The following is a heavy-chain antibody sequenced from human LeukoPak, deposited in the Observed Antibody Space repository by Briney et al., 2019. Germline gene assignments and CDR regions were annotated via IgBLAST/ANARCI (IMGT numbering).Heavy chain of an antibody. V-gene: IGHV4-59*01. Sequence: SETLSLTCNVSGGSISSYYWSWSRQPPGKGLEWIGYIYYSGSTNYNPSLKSRVTISVDTSKNQFSLKLYSVTAADTAVYYCARGKLPHDYWGQGTLVTVSS. J-gene: IGHJ4*02. CDR2: IYYSGST. CDR1: GGSISSYY. CDR3: ARGKLPHDY. D-gene: IGHD1-7*01.